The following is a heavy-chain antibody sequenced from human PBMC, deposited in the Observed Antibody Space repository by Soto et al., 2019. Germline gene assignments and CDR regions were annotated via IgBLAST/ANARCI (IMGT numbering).Heavy chain of an antibody. Sequence: SETLSLTCAVYGGSFSAYYWSWIRQPPGKGLEWIGEINHSGGTSYNPSLKSRVTISVDTSKNQFSLKLSSVTAADTAVYYCARDKRAAAGILDNWGQGTLVTVSS. CDR3: ARDKRAAAGILDN. CDR2: INHSGGT. CDR1: GGSFSAYY. V-gene: IGHV4-34*01. J-gene: IGHJ4*02. D-gene: IGHD6-13*01.